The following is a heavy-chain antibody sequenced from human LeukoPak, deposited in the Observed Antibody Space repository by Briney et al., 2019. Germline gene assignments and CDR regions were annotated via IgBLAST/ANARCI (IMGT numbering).Heavy chain of an antibody. J-gene: IGHJ4*02. Sequence: GGSLRLSCAASGFNFIGYVLHWVRQAPGKELEWVGLTSFDGSLTYADSVKGRFSISRDSSKNTLYLQMNSLRAEDTAVYYCAREGYSSGRAAAFDYWGQGTLVTVSS. CDR3: AREGYSSGRAAAFDY. CDR2: TSFDGSLT. V-gene: IGHV3-30*03. CDR1: GFNFIGYV. D-gene: IGHD6-19*01.